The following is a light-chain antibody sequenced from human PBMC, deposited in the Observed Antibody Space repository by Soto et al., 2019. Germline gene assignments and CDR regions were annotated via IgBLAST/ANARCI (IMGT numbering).Light chain of an antibody. V-gene: IGKV3-20*01. CDR3: QQDGETLRT. J-gene: IGKJ1*01. CDR1: QSVGSSY. Sequence: EIVLTQSPGTLSLSPGERATLSCRASQSVGSSYLAWYQQKPGHAPRLLIYGASSRATAIPDRFSGSGSGTEFTLTISRLEPEDFAVYYCQQDGETLRTFGQGTTVDI. CDR2: GAS.